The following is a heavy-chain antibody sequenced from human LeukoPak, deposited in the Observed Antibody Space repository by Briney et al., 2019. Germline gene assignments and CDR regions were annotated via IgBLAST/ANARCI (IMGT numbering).Heavy chain of an antibody. Sequence: GGSLRLSCAASEFTFSSYAMSWVRQAPGKGLEWVSAISGSGGSTYYADSVKGRFTISRDNSKNTLYLQMNSLRAEDTAIYYCAKGGIRAHDHWGQGTLVTVSS. CDR3: AKGGIRAHDH. J-gene: IGHJ4*02. D-gene: IGHD3-16*01. V-gene: IGHV3-23*01. CDR1: EFTFSSYA. CDR2: ISGSGGST.